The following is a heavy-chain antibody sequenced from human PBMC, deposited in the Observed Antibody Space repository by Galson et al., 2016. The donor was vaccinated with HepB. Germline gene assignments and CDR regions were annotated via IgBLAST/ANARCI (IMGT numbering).Heavy chain of an antibody. V-gene: IGHV1-3*04. J-gene: IGHJ2*01. CDR3: ARDVGYGDFIWHFDL. CDR2: INTGNGKT. Sequence: SVKVSCKASGYSFPNFALHWVRQAPGQRLEWMAWINTGNGKTKNSEKVQGRVTITRDTSAGTAYMELSRLRPEDTAVYYCARDVGYGDFIWHFDLWGRGTAVTVSS. CDR1: GYSFPNFA. D-gene: IGHD4-17*01.